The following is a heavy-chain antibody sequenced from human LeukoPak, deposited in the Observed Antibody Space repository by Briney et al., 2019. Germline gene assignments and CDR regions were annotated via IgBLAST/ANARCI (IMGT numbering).Heavy chain of an antibody. CDR2: IYWNDDK. CDR1: GFSLTTSGVG. D-gene: IGHD3-22*01. J-gene: IGHJ5*02. Sequence: SGPTLVKPTQTLTLTCTFSGFSLTTSGVGVGWIRQAPGKALEWLALIYWNDDKRYNPSLKSRLTISKDTSKSQVVLTMTNLDPVDTATYCCAQGLYYYDSSDGHNWFDPWGQGTLVTVSS. CDR3: AQGLYYYDSSDGHNWFDP. V-gene: IGHV2-5*01.